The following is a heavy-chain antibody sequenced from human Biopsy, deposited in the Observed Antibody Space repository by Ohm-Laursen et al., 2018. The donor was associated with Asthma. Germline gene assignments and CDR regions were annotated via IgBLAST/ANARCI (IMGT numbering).Heavy chain of an antibody. D-gene: IGHD3-22*01. CDR2: IYSGGTS. CDR3: ARGDSSYWSHYYFDY. J-gene: IGHJ4*02. CDR1: GFAVSRDY. Sequence: SLRLSCSASGFAVSRDYMFWVRQAPGKGLEWVSVIYSGGTSHTADSVRGRFTISRDYSKNTLYLQMHSLRAEDTAVYYCARGDSSYWSHYYFDYWGQGTLVTVSS. V-gene: IGHV3-53*01.